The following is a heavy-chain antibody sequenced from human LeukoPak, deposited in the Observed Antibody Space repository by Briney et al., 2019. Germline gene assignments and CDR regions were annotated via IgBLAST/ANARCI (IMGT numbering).Heavy chain of an antibody. CDR2: IYTSGST. CDR1: GGSISSGSYY. D-gene: IGHD5-12*01. J-gene: IGHJ4*02. Sequence: SETLSLTCTVSGGSISSGSYYWSWIRQPAGKGLEWIGRIYTSGSTNYNPSLKSRVTISVDTSKNQFSLKLSSVTAADTAVYYCARDVWPPQRSGYDWYYFDYWGQGTLVTVSS. V-gene: IGHV4-61*02. CDR3: ARDVWPPQRSGYDWYYFDY.